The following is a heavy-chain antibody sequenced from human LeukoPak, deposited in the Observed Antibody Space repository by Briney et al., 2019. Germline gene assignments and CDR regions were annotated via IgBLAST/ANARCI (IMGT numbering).Heavy chain of an antibody. CDR3: AKQSSYSRTWGCYDY. Sequence: GGSLRLSCAASGFTFRSYAMSWVRQAPGKGLDWVSTISGSGGTTYYVDSVKGRFTISRDNSKNTLYLQMNSLRAEDTAVYYCAKQSSYSRTWGCYDYWGQGTLVTVSS. CDR2: ISGSGGTT. D-gene: IGHD6-13*01. CDR1: GFTFRSYA. V-gene: IGHV3-23*01. J-gene: IGHJ4*02.